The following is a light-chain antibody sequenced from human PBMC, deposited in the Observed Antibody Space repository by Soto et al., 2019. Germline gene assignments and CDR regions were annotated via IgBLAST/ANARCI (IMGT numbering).Light chain of an antibody. CDR1: QSVSNNY. CDR3: QQYGSSGT. V-gene: IGKV3-20*01. CDR2: GAS. J-gene: IGKJ1*01. Sequence: ILLLQSPGTLSWSPGERTTLSCGARQSVSNNYLAWYQQKPGQAPRLLIYGASNRATGIPDRFSGSGSGTDFTLTISRLEPEDFAVYYCQQYGSSGTFGQGTKVDIK.